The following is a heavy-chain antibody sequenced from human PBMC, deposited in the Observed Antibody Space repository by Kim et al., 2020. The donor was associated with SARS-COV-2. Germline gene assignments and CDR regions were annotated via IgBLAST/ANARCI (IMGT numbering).Heavy chain of an antibody. CDR3: ARGGTAMYYYYGMDV. CDR2: IYYSGST. Sequence: SETLSLTCTVSGGSISSYYWSWIRQPPGKGLEWIGYIYYSGSTNYNPSLKSRVTISVDTSKNQFSLKLSSVTAADTAVYYCARGGTAMYYYYGMDVWGQGTTVTVSS. D-gene: IGHD5-18*01. V-gene: IGHV4-59*13. J-gene: IGHJ6*02. CDR1: GGSISSYY.